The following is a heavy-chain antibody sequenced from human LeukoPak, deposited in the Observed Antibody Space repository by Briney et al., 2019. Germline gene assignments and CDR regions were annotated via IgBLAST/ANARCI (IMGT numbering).Heavy chain of an antibody. J-gene: IGHJ5*02. Sequence: GGSLRLSCAASGFTFSSYWMSWVRQAPGKGLEWVANIKQDGSEKYYVDSVKGRFTISRDNAKNSLYLQMNSLRAEDTAVYYCAKGRSSTSWRWFDPWGQGTLVTVSS. V-gene: IGHV3-7*03. CDR1: GFTFSSYW. CDR3: AKGRSSTSWRWFDP. D-gene: IGHD2-2*01. CDR2: IKQDGSEK.